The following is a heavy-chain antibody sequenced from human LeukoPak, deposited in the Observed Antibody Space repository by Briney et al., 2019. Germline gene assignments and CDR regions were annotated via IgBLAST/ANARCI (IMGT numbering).Heavy chain of an antibody. V-gene: IGHV1-8*01. Sequence: ASVKVSCKASGYTFTSYDINWVRQATGQELEWMGWMNPNSGNTGYAQKFQGRVTMTRNTSISTAYMELSSLRSEDTAVYYCARGPSRITMVRGVKNWFDPWGQGTLVTVSS. D-gene: IGHD3-10*01. CDR3: ARGPSRITMVRGVKNWFDP. J-gene: IGHJ5*02. CDR2: MNPNSGNT. CDR1: GYTFTSYD.